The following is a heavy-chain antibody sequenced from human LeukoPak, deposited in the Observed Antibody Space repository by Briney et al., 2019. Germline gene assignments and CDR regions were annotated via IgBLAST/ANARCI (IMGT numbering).Heavy chain of an antibody. CDR1: GFTVSSNY. J-gene: IGHJ4*02. CDR3: ARGRDGYNFGY. V-gene: IGHV3-53*01. D-gene: IGHD5-24*01. Sequence: PGGSLRLSCAASGFTVSSNYMSWVRQAPGRGLEWVSVIYSGGSTYYADSEKGRFTISRDNSKNTLYLQMNSLRAEDTAVYYCARGRDGYNFGYWGQGTLVTVSS. CDR2: IYSGGST.